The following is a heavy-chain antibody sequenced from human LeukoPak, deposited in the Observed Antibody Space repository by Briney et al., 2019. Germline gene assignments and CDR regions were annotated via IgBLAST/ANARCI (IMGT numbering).Heavy chain of an antibody. D-gene: IGHD3-10*01. CDR1: GGSICSISYY. CDR3: ARYRWDYYNSGSTPVWFGP. J-gene: IGHJ5*02. V-gene: IGHV4-39*01. CDR2: LYYTGST. Sequence: SETLSLTCTVSGGSICSISYYWGWIRQPPGEGLEWIGSLYYTGSTYYNPSLRSRVTISVDTSKNQFSLKLSSVTAADTAVYYCARYRWDYYNSGSTPVWFGPWGQGTLVTVSS.